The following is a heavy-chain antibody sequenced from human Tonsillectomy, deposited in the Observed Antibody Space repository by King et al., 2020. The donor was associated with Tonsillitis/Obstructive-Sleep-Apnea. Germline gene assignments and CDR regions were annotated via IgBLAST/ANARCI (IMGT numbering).Heavy chain of an antibody. Sequence: HVQLVESGAEVKKPGASVKVSCKASGYTFTGYYMHWVRQAPGQGLEWMGRINPNSGGTNYAQKFQGRVTMTRDTSINTAYIELSSLRSDDTALYYCARGEAAAGTDWFDPWGQGTLVTVSS. CDR3: ARGEAAAGTDWFDP. J-gene: IGHJ5*02. CDR1: GYTFTGYY. V-gene: IGHV1-2*06. CDR2: INPNSGGT. D-gene: IGHD6-13*01.